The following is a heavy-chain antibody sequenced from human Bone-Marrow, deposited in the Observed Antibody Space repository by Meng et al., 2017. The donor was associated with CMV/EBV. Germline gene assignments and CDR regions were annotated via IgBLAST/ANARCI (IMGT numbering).Heavy chain of an antibody. Sequence: ASVKVSCKASGYTFTSYGISWVRQAPGQGLEWMGWISAYNGNTNYAQKLQGRVTMTRNTSISTAYMELRSLRSDDTAVYYCARDPLGPAAIPLYHYYYGMDVWGQGTTVTVSS. D-gene: IGHD2-2*02. CDR3: ARDPLGPAAIPLYHYYYGMDV. V-gene: IGHV1-18*01. J-gene: IGHJ6*02. CDR2: ISAYNGNT. CDR1: GYTFTSYG.